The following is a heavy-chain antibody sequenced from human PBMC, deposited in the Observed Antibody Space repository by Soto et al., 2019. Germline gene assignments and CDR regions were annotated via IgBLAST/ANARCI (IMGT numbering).Heavy chain of an antibody. D-gene: IGHD2-2*01. V-gene: IGHV1-8*01. CDR1: GYTFTDYD. Sequence: ASVKVSCKASGYTFTDYDINWVRQAPGQGLEWMGWVSPNSGNTVYAQKFQDRVTMTRDTSISTAYMELSNLRFEDSAMYYCARGRFYSETSTWFAFWGQGTPVPYPQ. CDR2: VSPNSGNT. CDR3: ARGRFYSETSTWFAF. J-gene: IGHJ5*01.